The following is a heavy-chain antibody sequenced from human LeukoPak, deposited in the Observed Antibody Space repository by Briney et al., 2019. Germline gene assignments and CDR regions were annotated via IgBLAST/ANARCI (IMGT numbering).Heavy chain of an antibody. J-gene: IGHJ6*03. CDR2: ISSSSSYI. CDR3: AREGDYDFWSGYYYYYYMDV. Sequence: GGSLRLSCAASGFTFSSYSMNWVRQAPGKGLEWVSSISSSSSYIYYADSVKGRFTLSRDNAKNSLYLQMNSLRAEDTAVYYCAREGDYDFWSGYYYYYYMDVWGKGTTVTVSS. V-gene: IGHV3-21*01. D-gene: IGHD3-3*01. CDR1: GFTFSSYS.